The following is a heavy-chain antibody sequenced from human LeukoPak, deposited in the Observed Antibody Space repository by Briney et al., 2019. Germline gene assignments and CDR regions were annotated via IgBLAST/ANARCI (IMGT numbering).Heavy chain of an antibody. CDR3: AGSGWQVYLDY. Sequence: GGPLRLSCAASGFTFTTFWMSWVRQAPGRGLEWVANIKQDGSERYYVDSVKGRFTISRDNAKNSLYLQMNSLRAEDTGVYYCAGSGWQVYLDYWGQGALVTVSS. CDR2: IKQDGSER. D-gene: IGHD6-19*01. V-gene: IGHV3-7*01. J-gene: IGHJ4*02. CDR1: GFTFTTFW.